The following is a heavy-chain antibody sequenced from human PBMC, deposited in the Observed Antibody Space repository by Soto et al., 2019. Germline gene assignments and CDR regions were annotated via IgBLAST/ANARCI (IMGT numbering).Heavy chain of an antibody. CDR3: RTQWLD. CDR2: IKSKTDGGTT. Sequence: EVQLVESGGGLVKPGGSLRLSCAASGFTFSTAWMSWVRQAPGKGLEWVGRIKSKTDGGTTDYAAPVKGRFTISRDESTKTVSLQMNSVKAEDTAVYYCRTQWLDWGQGTLVTVSS. D-gene: IGHD6-19*01. CDR1: GFTFSTAW. V-gene: IGHV3-15*01. J-gene: IGHJ4*02.